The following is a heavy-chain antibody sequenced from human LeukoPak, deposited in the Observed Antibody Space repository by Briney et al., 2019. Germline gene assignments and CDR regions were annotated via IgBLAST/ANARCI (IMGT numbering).Heavy chain of an antibody. CDR2: ISWNSGTI. V-gene: IGHV3-9*01. J-gene: IGHJ4*02. CDR1: GFIFDDYG. Sequence: GGSLRLSCAGSGFIFDDYGMHWVRQAPGKGLEWVSGISWNSGTIGYADSVKGRFTISRDNSKNTLYLQMNSLRAEDTAVYYCARLDYWGQGTLVTVSS. CDR3: ARLDY.